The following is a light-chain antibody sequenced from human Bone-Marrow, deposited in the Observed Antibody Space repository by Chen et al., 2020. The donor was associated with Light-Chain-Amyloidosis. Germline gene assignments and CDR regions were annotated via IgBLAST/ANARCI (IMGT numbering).Light chain of an antibody. CDR1: SSDVGGDNH. CDR2: EVT. V-gene: IGLV2-14*01. Sequence: QSALTQPASVSGSPGQSLTISCTGTSSDVGGDNHVSWYQQHPDKAPKLMIYEVTNRPSWVPGRFSGSKSDNTASLTISCLQSEDEADYFCSSYTITNNLVFGGGTMVTV. CDR3: SSYTITNNLV. J-gene: IGLJ1*01.